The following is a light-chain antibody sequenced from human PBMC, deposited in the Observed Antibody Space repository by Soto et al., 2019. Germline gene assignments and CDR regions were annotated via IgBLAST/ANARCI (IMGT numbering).Light chain of an antibody. CDR1: QTISTW. CDR2: DAS. CDR3: QQYSSFSRT. V-gene: IGKV1-5*01. Sequence: DIQMTQSPSTLSASVGDRVTITCRASQTISTWLAWYQQKPGKAPELLIYDASTLESGVPSRFSGSGSGTEFSLTISMLQPDDFATFYCQQYSSFSRTFGQGTKVDIK. J-gene: IGKJ1*01.